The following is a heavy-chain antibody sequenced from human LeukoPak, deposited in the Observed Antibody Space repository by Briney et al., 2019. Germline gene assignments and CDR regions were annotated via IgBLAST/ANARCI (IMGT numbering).Heavy chain of an antibody. Sequence: PSETLSLTCAVYGGSFSGYYWSWIRQPPGKGLEWIGEINHSGSTYYNPSLKSRVTIPVDTSKNQFSLKLSSVTAADTAVYYCALRDSSGYPAYLDYWGQGTLVTVSS. CDR3: ALRDSSGYPAYLDY. D-gene: IGHD3-22*01. V-gene: IGHV4-34*01. CDR2: INHSGST. J-gene: IGHJ4*02. CDR1: GGSFSGYY.